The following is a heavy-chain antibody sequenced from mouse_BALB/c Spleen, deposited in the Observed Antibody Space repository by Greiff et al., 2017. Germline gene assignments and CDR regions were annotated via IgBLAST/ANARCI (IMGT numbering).Heavy chain of an antibody. D-gene: IGHD2-1*01. CDR2: IYPGDGDT. J-gene: IGHJ4*01. Sequence: VQLVESGAELARPGASVKLSCKASGYTFTSYWMQWVKQRPGQGLEWIGSIYPGDGDTRYTQKLKGKATLTAYKSSSTAYMQLSSLASEDSAVYYCARDGNYVRYYYAMDYWGQGTSVTVSS. CDR1: GYTFTSYW. CDR3: ARDGNYVRYYYAMDY. V-gene: IGHV1-87*01.